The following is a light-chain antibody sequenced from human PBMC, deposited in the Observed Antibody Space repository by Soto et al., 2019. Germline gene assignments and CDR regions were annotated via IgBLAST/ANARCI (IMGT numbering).Light chain of an antibody. CDR2: EVS. CDR3: CSYAGSSSLLYV. Sequence: QSVLNQPASVYGSHGQSITISCTGTSSDVGRYNTVSWFQQHPGKAPTLMIYEVSKRPSGVSNRFSGSKSGNTASLTISGLQADDEADYYCCSYAGSSSLLYVFGTATKVTVL. J-gene: IGLJ1*01. V-gene: IGLV2-23*02. CDR1: SSDVGRYNT.